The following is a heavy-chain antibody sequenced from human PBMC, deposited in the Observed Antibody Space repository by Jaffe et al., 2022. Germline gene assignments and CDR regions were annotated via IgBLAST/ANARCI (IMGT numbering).Heavy chain of an antibody. CDR2: IYSGGST. CDR1: GFTVSSNY. V-gene: IGHV3-66*02. J-gene: IGHJ3*02. Sequence: EVQLVESGGGLVQPGGSLRLSCAASGFTVSSNYMSWVRQAPGKGLEWVSVIYSGGSTYYADSVKGRFTISRDNSKNTLYLQMNSLRAEDTAVYYCAISSHSTAFDIWGQGTMVTVSS. CDR3: AISSHSTAFDI.